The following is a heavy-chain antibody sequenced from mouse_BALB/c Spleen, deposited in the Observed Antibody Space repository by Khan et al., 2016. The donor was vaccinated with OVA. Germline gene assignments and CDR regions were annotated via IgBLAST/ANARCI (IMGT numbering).Heavy chain of an antibody. CDR3: AREWGAWFTY. J-gene: IGHJ3*01. CDR1: GYTFTDYN. CDR2: IYPGSNNT. Sequence: VELVESGAELARPGASVKLSCKASGYTFTDYNINWVKQRTGQGLEWIGEIYPGSNNTYYNEKFKGKATLTADKSSSTAYMQLSSLTSEDSAVYFCAREWGAWFTYWGQGTLVTVSA. V-gene: IGHV1-77*01.